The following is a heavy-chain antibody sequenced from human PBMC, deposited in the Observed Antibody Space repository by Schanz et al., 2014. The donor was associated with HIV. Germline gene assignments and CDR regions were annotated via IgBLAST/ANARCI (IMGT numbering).Heavy chain of an antibody. J-gene: IGHJ5*02. V-gene: IGHV1-69*01. CDR2: IIPILGTA. CDR3: ARSAGFCSGGSCPPRWFDP. Sequence: QVQLVQSGAEVRKPGSSVKFSCQASGGTSTSYDFSWVRQAPGQGLEWMGGIIPILGTANYAQKFQGRVTIIADESTSSAYMDLTSLRFEDTAVYYCARSAGFCSGGSCPPRWFDPWGQGTLVSVSS. CDR1: GGTSTSYD. D-gene: IGHD2-15*01.